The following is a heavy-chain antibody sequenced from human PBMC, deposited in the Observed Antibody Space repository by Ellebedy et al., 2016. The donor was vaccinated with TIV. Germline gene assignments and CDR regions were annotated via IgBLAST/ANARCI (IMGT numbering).Heavy chain of an antibody. D-gene: IGHD7-27*01. J-gene: IGHJ4*02. V-gene: IGHV4-39*07. CDR3: ARGLGYFDY. CDR2: INNNGDI. Sequence: MPSETLSLTCTVSGDSISSSTYYWGWIRQPPGKGLEWLGSINNNGDIYYNPSLKSRSTISVDTSKNHFSLKVTSVTAAVTAVYYCARGLGYFDYWGQGTLVTVSS. CDR1: GDSISSSTYY.